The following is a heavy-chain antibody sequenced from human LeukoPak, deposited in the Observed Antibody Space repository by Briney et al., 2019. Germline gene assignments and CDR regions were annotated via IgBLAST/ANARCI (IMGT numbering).Heavy chain of an antibody. D-gene: IGHD2-2*01. CDR1: GFTFSSYS. CDR2: ISDSSSYM. CDR3: ARGIKVPGYCSSTSCSPMFDP. J-gene: IGHJ5*02. V-gene: IGHV3-21*01. Sequence: GGSLRLSCAASGFTFSSYSMNWVRQAPGKGLEWVSSISDSSSYMYYADSVKGRFTISRDNAKNSLYLQMNSLRAEDTAVYYCARGIKVPGYCSSTSCSPMFDPWGQGTLVTVSS.